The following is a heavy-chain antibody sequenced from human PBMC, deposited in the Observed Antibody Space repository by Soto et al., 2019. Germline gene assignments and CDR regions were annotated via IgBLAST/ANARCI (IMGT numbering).Heavy chain of an antibody. CDR1: GITFSTYA. J-gene: IGHJ5*02. CDR3: ARAICGYVT. CDR2: INAGNGNT. D-gene: IGHD5-12*01. Sequence: QVQLVQSGAEVKKPGASVKVSCKASGITFSTYAIHWVRQAPGQRLEWMGWINAGNGNTRYSQKFQGRVTLTRDTSASTAYMDLSSLRSEDTAIYYCARAICGYVTWGQGTLVTVSS. V-gene: IGHV1-3*01.